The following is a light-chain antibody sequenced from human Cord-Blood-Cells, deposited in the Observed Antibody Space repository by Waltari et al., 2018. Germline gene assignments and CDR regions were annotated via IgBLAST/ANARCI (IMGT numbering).Light chain of an antibody. CDR1: QGISSY. J-gene: IGKJ4*01. CDR3: QQYYSYPLT. V-gene: IGKV1-8*01. CDR2: AAS. Sequence: IRMTQSPSSLSASIGDRVTITCRASQGISSYLDWYQQKPGKAPKLLIYAASSLQSGVPSRFSGSGSGTDFTLTISCLQSEDFATYYCQQYYSYPLTFGRGTQVEIK.